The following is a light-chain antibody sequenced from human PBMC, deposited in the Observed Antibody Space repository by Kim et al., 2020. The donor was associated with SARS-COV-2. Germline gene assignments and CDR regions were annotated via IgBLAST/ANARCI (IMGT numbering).Light chain of an antibody. CDR2: AAS. Sequence: ASVGDRVTITCRASQSISSYLNWYQQKVGKAPKLLIYAASSLQSGVPSRFSGSGSGTDFTLTISSLQPEDFATYYCQQSYSTPWTFGQGAKRDIK. V-gene: IGKV1-39*01. J-gene: IGKJ1*01. CDR1: QSISSY. CDR3: QQSYSTPWT.